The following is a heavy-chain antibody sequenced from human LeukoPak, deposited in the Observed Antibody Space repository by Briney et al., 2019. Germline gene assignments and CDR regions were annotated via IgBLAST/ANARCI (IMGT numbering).Heavy chain of an antibody. D-gene: IGHD6-19*01. Sequence: SETLSLTCTVSGGSISSYYWSWIRQPPGKELEWIGYIYYSGSTNYNPSLKSRVTISVDTSKNQFSLKLSSVTAADTAVYYCARISGWPYYFDYWGQGTLVTVSS. CDR1: GGSISSYY. J-gene: IGHJ4*02. V-gene: IGHV4-59*01. CDR3: ARISGWPYYFDY. CDR2: IYYSGST.